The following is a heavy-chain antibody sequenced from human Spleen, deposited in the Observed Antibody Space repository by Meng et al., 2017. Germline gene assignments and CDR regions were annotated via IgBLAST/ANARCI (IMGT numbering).Heavy chain of an antibody. CDR2: IYYSGST. CDR1: GCSISSYY. CDR3: ARDVGVIPHSYDY. V-gene: IGHV4-59*12. J-gene: IGHJ4*02. Sequence: QVQLQESGPGLVKPSETLSLTCTVSGCSISSYYWSWIRQPPGKGLEWIGYIYYSGSTNYNPSLKSRVTISVDTSKNQFSLKLSSVTAADTAVYYCARDVGVIPHSYDYWGQGTLVTVSS. D-gene: IGHD3-16*02.